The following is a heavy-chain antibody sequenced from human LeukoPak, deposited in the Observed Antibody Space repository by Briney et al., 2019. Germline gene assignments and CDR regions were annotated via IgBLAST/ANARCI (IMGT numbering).Heavy chain of an antibody. V-gene: IGHV1-8*01. J-gene: IGHJ4*02. CDR1: GYTFTSYD. CDR3: ARRRSGSSGPPSDH. CDR2: MNPNSGNT. D-gene: IGHD6-6*01. Sequence: ASVKVSCKASGYTFTSYDINWVRQATGQGLEWMGWMNPNSGNTGYAQKFQGRVNMTRNTSISTAYMELSSLESEETAVYYCARRRSGSSGPPSDHWGQGTLVTVSS.